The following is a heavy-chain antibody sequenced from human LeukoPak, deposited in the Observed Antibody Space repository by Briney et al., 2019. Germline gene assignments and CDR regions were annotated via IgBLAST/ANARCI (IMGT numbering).Heavy chain of an antibody. CDR1: GGSISNYY. V-gene: IGHV4-4*07. CDR3: VRCRGTTVLTRFDN. D-gene: IGHD4/OR15-4a*01. J-gene: IGHJ4*02. CDR2: IYSSGST. Sequence: SETLSLTCTVSGGSISNYYWSWIRQPAGKGLEWIGRIYSSGSTNYNPSLKSRVTMSVDTSKNQFSVNLTSVTAADTAVYYRVRCRGTTVLTRFDNWGQGTLVTVSS.